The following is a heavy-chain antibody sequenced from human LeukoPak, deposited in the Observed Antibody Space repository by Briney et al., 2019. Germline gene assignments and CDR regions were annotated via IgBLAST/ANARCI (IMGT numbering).Heavy chain of an antibody. D-gene: IGHD2-2*01. Sequence: PGGSLRLSCAASGFTVSINYMSWVRQAPGKGLEWVSVIYSGGNTYYADSVKGRFTISRDNSKNTVYPQMNSLRAEDTAVYYCARGETSSCDYWGQGTLVTVSS. CDR3: ARGETSSCDY. CDR2: IYSGGNT. J-gene: IGHJ4*02. CDR1: GFTVSINY. V-gene: IGHV3-53*01.